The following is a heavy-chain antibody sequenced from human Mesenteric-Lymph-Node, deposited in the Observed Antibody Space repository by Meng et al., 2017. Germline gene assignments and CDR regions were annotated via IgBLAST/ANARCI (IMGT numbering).Heavy chain of an antibody. J-gene: IGHJ5*02. V-gene: IGHV4-59*01. CDR1: GGSISSYY. D-gene: IGHD3-9*01. CDR3: ARSYYDILTGYYRAWWFDP. Sequence: SETLSLTCTVSGGSISSYYWSWIRQPPGKGLEWIGYIYYSGSTNYNPSLKSRVTISVDTSKNQFSLKLSSVTAADTAVYYCARSYYDILTGYYRAWWFDPWGQGTLVTV. CDR2: IYYSGST.